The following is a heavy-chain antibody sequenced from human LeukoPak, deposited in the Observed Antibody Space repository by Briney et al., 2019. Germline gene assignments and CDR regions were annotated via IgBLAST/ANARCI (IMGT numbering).Heavy chain of an antibody. V-gene: IGHV1-69*04. CDR3: ARVYCGGDCSAGFFDY. CDR1: GGTFSSYA. CDR2: IIPILGIA. Sequence: SVKVSCKASGGTFSSYAISWVRQAPGQGLEWMGRIIPILGIANYAQKFQGRVTITADKSTSTAYMELRSLRSDDTAVYYCARVYCGGDCSAGFFDYWGQGTLVTVSS. D-gene: IGHD2-21*02. J-gene: IGHJ4*02.